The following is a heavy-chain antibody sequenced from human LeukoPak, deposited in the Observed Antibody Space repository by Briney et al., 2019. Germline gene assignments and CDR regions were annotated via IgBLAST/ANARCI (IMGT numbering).Heavy chain of an antibody. D-gene: IGHD2-15*01. V-gene: IGHV1-8*02. CDR1: GYTFTGYY. CDR2: MNPNSGNT. Sequence: GASVKVSCKASGYTFTGYYMHWVRQATGQGLEWMGWMNPNSGNTGYAQKFQGRVTMTRDMSTSTVYMELSSLRSEDTAVYYCARVGRYCSGGSCSETWGYWGQGTLVTVSS. J-gene: IGHJ4*02. CDR3: ARVGRYCSGGSCSETWGY.